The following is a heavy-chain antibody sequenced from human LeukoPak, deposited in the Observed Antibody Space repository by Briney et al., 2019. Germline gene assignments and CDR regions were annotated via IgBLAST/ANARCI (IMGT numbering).Heavy chain of an antibody. CDR2: ISAYNGNT. D-gene: IGHD2-15*01. CDR1: GYSFTSYG. CDR3: ARVPSGGPFDQ. Sequence: ASVKVSCKASGYSFTSYGISWVRQAPGQGLEWMGWISAYNGNTSYAQRLQGRVTMTTDTSTSTAYMELRSLISDDTAVYYCARVPSGGPFDQWGQGTLVTVSS. V-gene: IGHV1-18*01. J-gene: IGHJ4*02.